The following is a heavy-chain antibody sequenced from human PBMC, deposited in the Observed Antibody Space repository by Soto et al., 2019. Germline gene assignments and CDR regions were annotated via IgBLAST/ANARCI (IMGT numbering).Heavy chain of an antibody. CDR3: QGIAAAGGLYYYYGMDV. CDR2: INPNSGGI. Sequence: ASVKVSCKASGYTFTGYYMHWVRQAPGQGLEWMGWINPNSGGINYAQKFQGRVTMTRDTSISTAYMELSRLRSDDTAVYYCQGIAAAGGLYYYYGMDVWGQGTTVTVSS. J-gene: IGHJ6*02. V-gene: IGHV1-2*02. D-gene: IGHD6-13*01. CDR1: GYTFTGYY.